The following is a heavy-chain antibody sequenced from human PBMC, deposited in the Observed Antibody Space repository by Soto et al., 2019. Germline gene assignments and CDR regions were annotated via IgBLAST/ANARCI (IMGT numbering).Heavy chain of an antibody. CDR2: ISAYNGNT. Sequence: ASVKVSCKASGYTFTSYGISWVRQAPGQGLEWMGWISAYNGNTNYAQKLQGRVTMTTDTSTSTAYMELRSLRSDDTAVYYCARDAHYDSSGYYYSIFDYWGQGTLVPVSP. D-gene: IGHD3-22*01. V-gene: IGHV1-18*01. CDR3: ARDAHYDSSGYYYSIFDY. J-gene: IGHJ4*02. CDR1: GYTFTSYG.